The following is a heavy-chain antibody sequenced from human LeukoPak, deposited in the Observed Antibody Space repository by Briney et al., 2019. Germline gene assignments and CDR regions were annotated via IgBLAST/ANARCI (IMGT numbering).Heavy chain of an antibody. CDR1: GGSFSGYY. Sequence: PSETLSPTCAVYGGSFSGYYWSWIRQPPGKGLEWIGEINHSGSTNYNPSLKSRVTISVDTSKNQFPLKLSSVTAADTAVYYCARTSSGYYFAGVDYWGQGTLVTVSS. V-gene: IGHV4-34*01. CDR2: INHSGST. CDR3: ARTSSGYYFAGVDY. J-gene: IGHJ4*02. D-gene: IGHD3-22*01.